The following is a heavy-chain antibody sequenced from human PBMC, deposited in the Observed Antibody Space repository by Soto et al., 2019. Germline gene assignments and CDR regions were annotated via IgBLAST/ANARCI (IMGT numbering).Heavy chain of an antibody. J-gene: IGHJ4*02. CDR1: GFTFTTSA. Sequence: SVKVSCKASGFTFTTSAVQWVRQARGQRLEWIGWIVVGSGNTNYAQKFQERVTITRDMSTSTAYMELSSLKSEDTAVYYCAADYYYDSRGYYSFDDWGQGTLVTVSS. V-gene: IGHV1-58*01. CDR2: IVVGSGNT. CDR3: AADYYYDSRGYYSFDD. D-gene: IGHD3-22*01.